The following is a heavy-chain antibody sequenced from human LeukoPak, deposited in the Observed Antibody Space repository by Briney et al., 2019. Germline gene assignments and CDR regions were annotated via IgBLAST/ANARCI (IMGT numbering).Heavy chain of an antibody. D-gene: IGHD1-26*01. V-gene: IGHV4-61*02. J-gene: IGHJ4*02. CDR2: IYTSGST. CDR1: GGSISSGSYD. CDR3: AREVASGSYYNY. Sequence: SETLSLTCTVSGGSISSGSYDWGWIREPGGKGLEWIVRIYTSGSTNNNPWLESRFTITVKRAKNQFSLKLSSVTAADTAVYYCAREVASGSYYNYWGQGTLVTVSS.